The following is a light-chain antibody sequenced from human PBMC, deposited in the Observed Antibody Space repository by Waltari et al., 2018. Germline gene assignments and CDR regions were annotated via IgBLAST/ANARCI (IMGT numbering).Light chain of an antibody. CDR3: QQSYKTPPWT. V-gene: IGKV1-39*01. Sequence: DIQMTQSPPSLSASVGDQVTLTCRASQNIDAFLHWYQQRPGPAPKLLICGATNLQSGVSSMFSGGGSGTDFTLTINSLQPEDSATYYCQQSYKTPPWTFGQGTKVEIK. J-gene: IGKJ1*01. CDR1: QNIDAF. CDR2: GAT.